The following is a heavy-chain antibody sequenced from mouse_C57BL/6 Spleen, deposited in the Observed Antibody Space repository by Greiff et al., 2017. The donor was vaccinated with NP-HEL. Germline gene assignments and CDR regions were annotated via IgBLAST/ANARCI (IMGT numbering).Heavy chain of an antibody. D-gene: IGHD3-3*01. CDR1: GYTFTDYN. V-gene: IGHV1-22*01. CDR2: INPKNGGT. Sequence: VQLQQSGPELVKPGASVKMSCKASGYTFTDYNMHWVKQSPGKGLEWIGYINPKNGGTSYNQKFKGKATLTVNKSSSTAYMELRSLTSEDSAVYYCARSLWFDYWGQGTTLTVSS. J-gene: IGHJ2*01. CDR3: ARSLWFDY.